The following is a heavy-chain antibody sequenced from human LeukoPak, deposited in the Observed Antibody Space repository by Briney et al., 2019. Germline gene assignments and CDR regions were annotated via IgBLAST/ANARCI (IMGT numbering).Heavy chain of an antibody. Sequence: ASVKVSCXASGYTFTGYYMHWVRQAPGQGLEWMGRINPNSGGTNYAQKFQGRVTMTRDTSISTAYMELSRLRSDDTAVYYCARGDMIVVVSDFDYWGQGTLVTVSS. V-gene: IGHV1-2*06. CDR2: INPNSGGT. D-gene: IGHD3-22*01. J-gene: IGHJ4*02. CDR1: GYTFTGYY. CDR3: ARGDMIVVVSDFDY.